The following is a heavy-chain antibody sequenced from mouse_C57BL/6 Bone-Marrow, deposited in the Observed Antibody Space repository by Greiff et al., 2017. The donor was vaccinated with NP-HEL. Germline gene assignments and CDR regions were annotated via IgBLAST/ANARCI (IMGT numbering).Heavy chain of an antibody. D-gene: IGHD2-3*01. CDR3: ARVRYDKAY. Sequence: VQLQQSGPGLVQPGASVKISCKASGYSFTGYNMNWVQQSNGKSLEWIGVISPNYGTTSYNPKFKGKATLTVDQASSTVYIQLNSLTTEDSAIYYCARVRYDKAYWGQGTLVTVSA. J-gene: IGHJ3*01. CDR1: GYSFTGYN. CDR2: ISPNYGTT. V-gene: IGHV1-39*01.